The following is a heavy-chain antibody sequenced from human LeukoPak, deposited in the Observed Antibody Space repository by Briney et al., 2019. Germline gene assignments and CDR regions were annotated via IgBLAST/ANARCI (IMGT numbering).Heavy chain of an antibody. CDR1: GGSISSSSYY. Sequence: NPSETLSLTCTVSGGSISSSSYYWGWIRQPPGKGLEWIGSIYYSGSTYYNPSLKSRVTISVDTSKNQFSLKLSSVTAADTAVYYCARQTYCRSGSCLIDSWGQGTLVTVSS. CDR2: IYYSGST. V-gene: IGHV4-39*01. CDR3: ARQTYCRSGSCLIDS. J-gene: IGHJ4*02. D-gene: IGHD2-15*01.